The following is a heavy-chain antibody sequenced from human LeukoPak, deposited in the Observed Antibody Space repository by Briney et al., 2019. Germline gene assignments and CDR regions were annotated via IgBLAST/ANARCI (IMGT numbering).Heavy chain of an antibody. J-gene: IGHJ3*02. CDR1: GGTFNSYA. D-gene: IGHD3-22*01. CDR3: ARRSDSSGYHDAFDI. CDR2: IIPIFGTA. Sequence: GASVKVSCKASGGTFNSYAISWVRQAPGQGLEWMGRIIPIFGTANYAQKFQGRVTITTDESTSTAYMELSSLRSEDTAVYYCARRSDSSGYHDAFDIWGQGTMVTVSS. V-gene: IGHV1-69*05.